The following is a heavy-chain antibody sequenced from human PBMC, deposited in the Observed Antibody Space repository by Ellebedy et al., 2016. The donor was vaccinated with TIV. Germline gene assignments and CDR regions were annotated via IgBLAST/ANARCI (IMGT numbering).Heavy chain of an antibody. CDR1: GGTFSSYA. J-gene: IGHJ4*02. V-gene: IGHV1-69*13. Sequence: AASVKVSCKASGGTFSSYAISWVRQAPGQGLEWMGGIIPIFGTANYAQKFQGRVTITADESTSTAYMELSSLRSEDTAVYYCARDPFGEFSEGGAAAGSWGQGTLVTVSS. CDR2: IIPIFGTA. CDR3: ARDPFGEFSEGGAAAGS. D-gene: IGHD6-13*01.